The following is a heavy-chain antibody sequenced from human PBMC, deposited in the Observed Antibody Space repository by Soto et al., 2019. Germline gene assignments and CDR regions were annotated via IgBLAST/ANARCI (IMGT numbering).Heavy chain of an antibody. V-gene: IGHV4-30-4*01. CDR1: GGSISSGDFY. CDR2: ISYSGST. J-gene: IGHJ5*02. D-gene: IGHD2-15*01. CDR3: ARGGPTGGSYKYNWFDP. Sequence: SETLSLTCTVSGGSISSGDFYWSWIRQPPGRGLEWIGYISYSGSTYYNTSLKSRVTISVDTSKNQFSLKLNSVAAADTAVYYCARGGPTGGSYKYNWFDPWGQGTLVTISS.